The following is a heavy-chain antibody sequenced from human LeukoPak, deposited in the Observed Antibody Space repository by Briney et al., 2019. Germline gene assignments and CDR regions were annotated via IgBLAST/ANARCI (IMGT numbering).Heavy chain of an antibody. D-gene: IGHD4-23*01. V-gene: IGHV1-69*01. CDR2: IIPIFGTA. CDR3: AGGEYDYGGDY. J-gene: IGHJ4*02. CDR1: GGTFISYA. Sequence: SVKVSCKASGGTFISYAISWVRQAPGQGLEWMGGIIPIFGTANYAQKFQGRVTITADESTSTAYMELSSLRSEDTAVYYCAGGEYDYGGDYWGQGTLVTVSS.